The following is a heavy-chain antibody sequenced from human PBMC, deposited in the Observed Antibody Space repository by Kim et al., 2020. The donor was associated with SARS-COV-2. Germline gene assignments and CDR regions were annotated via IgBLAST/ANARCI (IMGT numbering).Heavy chain of an antibody. CDR2: IWYDGNNK. J-gene: IGHJ4*02. D-gene: IGHD6-19*01. V-gene: IGHV3-33*01. CDR3: ARDADSIAVAGKVY. CDR1: GFTFSSYG. Sequence: GGSLRLSCAASGFTFSSYGMHWVRQAPGKGLEWVAVIWYDGNNKYYADSVKGRFTISRDNSKNTLYLQMNSLRAEDTAVYYCARDADSIAVAGKVYWGQGTLVTVSS.